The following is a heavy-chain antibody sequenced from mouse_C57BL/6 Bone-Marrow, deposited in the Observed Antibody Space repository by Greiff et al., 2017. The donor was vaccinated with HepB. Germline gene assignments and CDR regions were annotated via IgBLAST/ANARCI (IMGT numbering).Heavy chain of an antibody. Sequence: VQLQQSGAELVRPGASVKLSCTASGFNIKDDYMHWVKQRPEQGLEWIGWIDPENGDTEYASKFQGKATITADTSSNTAYLQLSSLTSEDTAVYYCTPLIDYYGSRDYFDYWGQGTTLTVSS. V-gene: IGHV14-4*01. D-gene: IGHD1-1*01. CDR2: IDPENGDT. CDR1: GFNIKDDY. J-gene: IGHJ2*01. CDR3: TPLIDYYGSRDYFDY.